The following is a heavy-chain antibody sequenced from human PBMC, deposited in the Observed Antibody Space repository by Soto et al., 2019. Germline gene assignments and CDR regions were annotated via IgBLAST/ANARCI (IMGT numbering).Heavy chain of an antibody. V-gene: IGHV4-31*03. CDR3: ASSLSDGRVWGSYRYTGGAPFDY. D-gene: IGHD3-16*02. Sequence: QVQLQESGPGLVKPSQTLSLTCTVSGGSISSGGYYWSWIRQHPGKGLEWIGYIYYSGSTYYNPSLKSRVTISVDTSKNQFSLKLSSVTAADTAVYYCASSLSDGRVWGSYRYTGGAPFDYWGQGTLVTVSS. CDR1: GGSISSGGYY. CDR2: IYYSGST. J-gene: IGHJ4*02.